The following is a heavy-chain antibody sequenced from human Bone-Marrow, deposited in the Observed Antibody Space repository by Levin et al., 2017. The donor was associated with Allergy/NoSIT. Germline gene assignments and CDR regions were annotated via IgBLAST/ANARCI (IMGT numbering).Heavy chain of an antibody. V-gene: IGHV1-69*01. J-gene: IGHJ6*02. CDR1: GGTFSGYA. Sequence: KISCRASGGTFSGYAFSWVRQAPGQGLEWMGGIIPMFGTTNYAQKFQGRVTITADESTSTIYMALSSLRSEDTAFYYCASDGYGCSYYQREYGMDVWGQGTTVTVSS. D-gene: IGHD6-13*01. CDR2: IIPMFGTT. CDR3: ASDGYGCSYYQREYGMDV.